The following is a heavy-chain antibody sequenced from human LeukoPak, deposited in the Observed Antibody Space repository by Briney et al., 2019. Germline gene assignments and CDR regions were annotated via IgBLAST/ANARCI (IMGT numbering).Heavy chain of an antibody. CDR2: ISAYNGNT. V-gene: IGHV1-18*01. D-gene: IGHD3-10*01. CDR1: GYTFTSYG. Sequence: ASVKVSCKAPGYTFTSYGISWVRQAPGQGLEWMGWISAYNGNTNYAQKLQGRVTMTTDTSTSTAYMDLRSLRSDDTAVYYCARDRAYYGSGSPKYFQHWGQGTLVTVPS. CDR3: ARDRAYYGSGSPKYFQH. J-gene: IGHJ1*01.